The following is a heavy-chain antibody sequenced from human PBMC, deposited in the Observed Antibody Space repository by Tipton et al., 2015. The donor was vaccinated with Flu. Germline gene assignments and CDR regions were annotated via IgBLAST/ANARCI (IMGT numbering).Heavy chain of an antibody. CDR1: NDSVSSGSYY. CDR3: ARDHRVRGINWFDP. J-gene: IGHJ5*02. D-gene: IGHD3-10*01. CDR2: IHASGST. Sequence: PSLTCTVSNDSVSSGSYYWSWIRQPAGKGLEWVGRIHASGSTRYNPSLKNRVSISLDMSKNQFSLKLTSVAAADTAVYYCARDHRVRGINWFDPWGRGTLVTVSS. V-gene: IGHV4-61*02.